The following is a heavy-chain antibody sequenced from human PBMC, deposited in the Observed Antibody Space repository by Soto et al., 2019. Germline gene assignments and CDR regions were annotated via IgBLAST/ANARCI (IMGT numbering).Heavy chain of an antibody. Sequence: QVQLVQSGAEEKKPGASVKVSCKASGYTFTSYAMHWVRQPPGQRLEWMGGINAGNGNTNYSQKCQGRVTITRDTTASKAYMELSSLRSEETAVYYCARAWVVVTAPDYWGQGTLVTVSS. V-gene: IGHV1-3*05. J-gene: IGHJ4*02. D-gene: IGHD2-21*02. CDR3: ARAWVVVTAPDY. CDR2: INAGNGNT. CDR1: GYTFTSYA.